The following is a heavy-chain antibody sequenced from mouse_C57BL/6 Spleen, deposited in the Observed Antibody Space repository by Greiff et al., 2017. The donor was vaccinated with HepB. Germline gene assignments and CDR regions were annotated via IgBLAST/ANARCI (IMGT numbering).Heavy chain of an antibody. V-gene: IGHV1-76*01. Sequence: QVHVKQSGAELVRPGASVKLSCKASGYTFTDYYINWVKQRPGQGLEWIARISPGSGNTYYNEKFKGKATLTAEKSSTTAYMQLSSLTSEDSAVYFCARSVNLLLRYPDDWGQGTTLTVSS. CDR3: ARSVNLLLRYPDD. J-gene: IGHJ2*01. CDR2: ISPGSGNT. D-gene: IGHD1-1*01. CDR1: GYTFTDYY.